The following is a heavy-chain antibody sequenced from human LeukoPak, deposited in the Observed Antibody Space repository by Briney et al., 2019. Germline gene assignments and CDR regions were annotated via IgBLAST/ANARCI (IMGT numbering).Heavy chain of an antibody. V-gene: IGHV4-59*02. CDR1: GGSVSDYY. J-gene: IGHJ6*03. CDR2: IYYTET. Sequence: SETLSLTCTVSGGSVSDYYWSWIRQSPGKGLEWIGYIYYTETSYNPSLKSRVTISADTSKNQFSLKLSSVTAADTAVYYCAREGKYYYMDVWGKGTTVTISS. CDR3: AREGKYYYMDV.